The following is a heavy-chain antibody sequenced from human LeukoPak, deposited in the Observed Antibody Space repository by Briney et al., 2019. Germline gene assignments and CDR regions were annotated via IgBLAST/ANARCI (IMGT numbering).Heavy chain of an antibody. V-gene: IGHV4-61*01. Sequence: SETLSLTCTVSGGSVSSGSYYWSWIRQPPGKGLEWIGYIYYSGSTNYNPSLKSRVTISVDTSKNQFSLKLSSVTAADTAVYYCARDMVGATYYYGMDVWGQGTTVTVSS. D-gene: IGHD1-26*01. CDR3: ARDMVGATYYYGMDV. CDR1: GGSVSSGSYY. J-gene: IGHJ6*02. CDR2: IYYSGST.